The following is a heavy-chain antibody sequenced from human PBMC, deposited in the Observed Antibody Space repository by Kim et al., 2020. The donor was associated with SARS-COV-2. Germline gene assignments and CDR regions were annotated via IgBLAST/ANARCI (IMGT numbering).Heavy chain of an antibody. CDR1: GFTFSSYG. Sequence: GGSLRLSCAASGFTFSSYGMHWVRQAPGKGLEWVAVISYDGSNKYYADSVKGRFTISRDNSKNTLYLQMNSLRAEDTAVYYCARDIGPTKSRIAAAGNRGMDVWGQGTTVTVSS. CDR3: ARDIGPTKSRIAAAGNRGMDV. CDR2: ISYDGSNK. D-gene: IGHD6-13*01. V-gene: IGHV3-33*05. J-gene: IGHJ6*02.